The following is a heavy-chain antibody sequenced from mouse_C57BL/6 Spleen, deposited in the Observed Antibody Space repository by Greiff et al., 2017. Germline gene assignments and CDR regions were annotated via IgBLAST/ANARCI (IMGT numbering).Heavy chain of an antibody. CDR2: IDPSDSYT. V-gene: IGHV1-69*01. CDR3: ARGGKLSFDY. Sequence: QVQLQQPGAELVMPGASVKLSCKASGYTFTSYWMHWVKQRPGQGLEWIGEIDPSDSYTNYNQQFKGKSTLTVDKSSSTAYMQLSSLTSEDSAVYYCARGGKLSFDYWVQGTTLTVSS. D-gene: IGHD4-1*01. CDR1: GYTFTSYW. J-gene: IGHJ2*01.